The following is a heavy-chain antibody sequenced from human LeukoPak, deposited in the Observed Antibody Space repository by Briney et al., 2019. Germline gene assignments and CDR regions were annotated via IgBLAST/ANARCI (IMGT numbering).Heavy chain of an antibody. D-gene: IGHD3-22*01. CDR1: GSTFSNYG. Sequence: PGGSLRLSCAASGSTFSNYGMHWVRQPPGKGLGWVAFIRYDGSNKYYADSVKGRFTISRDNSKNTLYLQMNSLRAEDTAVYYCAKDQEDDSSGYLFDYWGQGTLVTVSS. CDR2: IRYDGSNK. V-gene: IGHV3-30*02. J-gene: IGHJ4*02. CDR3: AKDQEDDSSGYLFDY.